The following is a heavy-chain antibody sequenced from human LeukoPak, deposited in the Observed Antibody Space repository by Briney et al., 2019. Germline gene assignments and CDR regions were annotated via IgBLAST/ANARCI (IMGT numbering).Heavy chain of an antibody. J-gene: IGHJ3*02. V-gene: IGHV3-23*01. CDR1: GFTFSSYA. CDR3: AGGYCSGGSCYGAFDI. CDR2: ISGSGGST. D-gene: IGHD2-15*01. Sequence: GGSLRLSCAASGFTFSSYAMSWVRQAPGKGLEWVSAISGSGGSTYYADSVKGRFTISRDNSKNTLYLQMNSLRAEDTAVYYCAGGYCSGGSCYGAFDIWGQGTMVTVSS.